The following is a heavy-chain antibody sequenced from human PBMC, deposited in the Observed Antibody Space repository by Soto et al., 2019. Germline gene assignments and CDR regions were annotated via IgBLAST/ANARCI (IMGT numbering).Heavy chain of an antibody. CDR3: ARLVLRYFDWFPVGPPNGMDV. V-gene: IGHV1-18*04. D-gene: IGHD3-9*01. CDR1: GYTFTTYG. J-gene: IGHJ6*02. CDR2: ISVYNGNT. Sequence: QVQLVQSGAEVKKPGASVKVSCKASGYTFTTYGITWVRQAPGQGLEWLGWISVYNGNTNYAQKLQSRVIMTTDSSRRIAYMGLRSLRSDDTAVYFCARLVLRYFDWFPVGPPNGMDVWGQGTTVIVSS.